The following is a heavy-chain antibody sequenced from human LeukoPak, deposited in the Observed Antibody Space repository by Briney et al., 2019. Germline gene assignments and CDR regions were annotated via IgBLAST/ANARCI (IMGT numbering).Heavy chain of an antibody. Sequence: ASVNVSCKAPGYXFTAYYIHWVRQAPGQGREWLGSINPYNGNTKYAQKFQGRVTMTTDTSTSTPYMELRSLRFDDAAVYYCARELYGRFDYWGQGTLVTVSS. CDR1: GYXFTAYY. J-gene: IGHJ4*02. V-gene: IGHV1-18*04. D-gene: IGHD3-3*01. CDR2: INPYNGNT. CDR3: ARELYGRFDY.